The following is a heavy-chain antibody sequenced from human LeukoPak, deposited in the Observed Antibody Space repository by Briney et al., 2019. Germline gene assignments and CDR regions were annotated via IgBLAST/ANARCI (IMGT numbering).Heavy chain of an antibody. D-gene: IGHD3-10*01. J-gene: IGHJ4*02. CDR1: GGSFSGYY. V-gene: IGHV4-34*01. CDR3: ARRLRSPNYYGSGSYYNV. Sequence: PSETLSLTCAVYGGSFSGYYWSWIRQPPGKGLEWIGETNHSGSTNYNPSLKSRVTISVDTSKNQFSLKLSSVTAADTAVYYCARRLRSPNYYGSGSYYNVWGQGTLVTVSS. CDR2: TNHSGST.